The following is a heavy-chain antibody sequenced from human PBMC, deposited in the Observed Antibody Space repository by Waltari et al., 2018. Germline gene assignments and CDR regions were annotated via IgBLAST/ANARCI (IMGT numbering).Heavy chain of an antibody. CDR2: IWYDGSNK. Sequence: QVQLVESGGGVVQPGRSLRLSCAASGFTISSYGMHWVRQAPGKGLEWVAVIWYDGSNKYYADSVKGRFTICRDNSKNTLYLQMNSLRAEDTAVYYCARDHGAGDGSGSYSAFDIWGQGTMVTVSS. J-gene: IGHJ3*02. V-gene: IGHV3-33*01. CDR1: GFTISSYG. D-gene: IGHD3-10*01. CDR3: ARDHGAGDGSGSYSAFDI.